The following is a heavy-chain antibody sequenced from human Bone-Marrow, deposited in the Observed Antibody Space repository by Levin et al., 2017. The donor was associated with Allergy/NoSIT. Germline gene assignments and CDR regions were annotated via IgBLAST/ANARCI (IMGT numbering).Heavy chain of an antibody. CDR3: ARTLLTAHFDY. CDR2: IDWDNAK. Sequence: SGPTLVKPTQTLTLTCTFSGFSLSTPKMRVSWVRQPPGKALEWLARIDWDNAKIYTTSLKTRLTISKDTSKNQVVLTMTDVDPVDTATYFCARTLLTAHFDYWGQGILVTVSS. V-gene: IGHV2-70*04. J-gene: IGHJ4*02. CDR1: GFSLSTPKMR. D-gene: IGHD7-27*01.